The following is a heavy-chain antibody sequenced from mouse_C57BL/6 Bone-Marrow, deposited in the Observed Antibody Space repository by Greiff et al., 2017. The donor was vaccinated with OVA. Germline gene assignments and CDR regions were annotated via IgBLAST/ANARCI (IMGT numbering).Heavy chain of an antibody. Sequence: VQLQQSGAELVRPGASVKLSCTASGFNIKDDYMHWVKQRPEQGLEWIGWIDPENGDTEYASKFQGKATITADTSSNTAYLQLSSLTSEDTAVYYCTTKGTTVASYFDVWGTGTTVTVSS. V-gene: IGHV14-4*01. CDR1: GFNIKDDY. CDR2: IDPENGDT. D-gene: IGHD1-1*01. J-gene: IGHJ1*03. CDR3: TTKGTTVASYFDV.